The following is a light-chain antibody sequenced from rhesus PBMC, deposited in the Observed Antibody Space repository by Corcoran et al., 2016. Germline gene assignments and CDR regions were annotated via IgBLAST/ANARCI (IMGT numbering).Light chain of an antibody. CDR1: QDISSY. J-gene: IGKJ2*01. Sequence: DIQMTQSPSSLSASVGDTVTITCRASQDISSYLNWFQQKQGKSPERLIYGASGLERGVPSRFSGIGTGTEFTFTFSSLQPEDFAVYYCLQHNIYPLSFGQGTKVELK. CDR2: GAS. V-gene: IGKV1-28*01. CDR3: LQHNIYPLS.